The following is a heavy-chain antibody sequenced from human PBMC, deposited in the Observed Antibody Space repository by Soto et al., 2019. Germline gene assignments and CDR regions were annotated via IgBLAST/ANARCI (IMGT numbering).Heavy chain of an antibody. CDR3: AKEWDDDTGYRGASDI. CDR1: GFTFICYA. Sequence: GGSLRLSCAASGFTFICYAMNWGLQAPGKGLEWVSAISSSGGRAYYADSVKGRFTNSRDNSENTLYLQMDSLRAEDTAVYYRAKEWDDDTGYRGASDIWGPGTMVTVAS. J-gene: IGHJ3*02. V-gene: IGHV3-23*01. CDR2: ISSSGGRA. D-gene: IGHD3-9*01.